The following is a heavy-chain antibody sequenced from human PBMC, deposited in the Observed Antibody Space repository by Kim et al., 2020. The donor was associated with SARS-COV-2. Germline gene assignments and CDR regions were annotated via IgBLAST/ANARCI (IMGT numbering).Heavy chain of an antibody. D-gene: IGHD3-9*01. CDR2: ISYDGSNK. V-gene: IGHV3-30*18. J-gene: IGHJ4*02. CDR1: GFTFSSYG. Sequence: GGSLRLSCAASGFTFSSYGMHWVRQAPGKGLEWVAVISYDGSNKYYADSVKGRFTISRDNSKNTLYLQMNSLRAEDTAVYYCAKGGLYDILTGYYVRGFDYWGQGTLVTVSS. CDR3: AKGGLYDILTGYYVRGFDY.